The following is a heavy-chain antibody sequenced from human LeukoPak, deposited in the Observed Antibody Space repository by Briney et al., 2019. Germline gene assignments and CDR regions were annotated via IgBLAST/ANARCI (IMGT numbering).Heavy chain of an antibody. V-gene: IGHV3-23*01. Sequence: GGSLRLSCADSGFTFSSYAMSWVRQAPGKGLEWVSGIGDSGGSTYYADSVKGRFTISRDNSKNTLYLQMNSLRAEDTAVYYCAKASVGAIGGYFDYWGQGTLVIVSS. CDR1: GFTFSSYA. J-gene: IGHJ4*02. D-gene: IGHD1-26*01. CDR3: AKASVGAIGGYFDY. CDR2: IGDSGGST.